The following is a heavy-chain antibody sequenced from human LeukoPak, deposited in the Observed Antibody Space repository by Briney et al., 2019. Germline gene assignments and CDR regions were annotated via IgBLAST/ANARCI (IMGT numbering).Heavy chain of an antibody. CDR2: IYYSGST. Sequence: SETLSLTCTVSGGSISSSSSYWGWIRQPPGKGLEWIGSIYYSGSTYYNPSLKSRVTVSVDTSKNQFSLKLSSVTAADTAVYYCARRSIVGATTGWFDPWGQGTLVTVSS. D-gene: IGHD1-26*01. V-gene: IGHV4-39*01. CDR1: GGSISSSSSY. CDR3: ARRSIVGATTGWFDP. J-gene: IGHJ5*02.